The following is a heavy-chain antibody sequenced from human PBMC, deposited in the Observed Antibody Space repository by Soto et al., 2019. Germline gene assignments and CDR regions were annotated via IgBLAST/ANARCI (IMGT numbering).Heavy chain of an antibody. Sequence: ASVKVSCKASGYTFTSYGISWVRQAPGQGLEWMGWISAYNGNTNYAQKLQGRVTMTTDTSTSTAYMELRSLRSDDTAVYYCARARSSRGYRGYDPGLNWFDPWGQGTLVTVSS. CDR3: ARARSSRGYRGYDPGLNWFDP. J-gene: IGHJ5*02. V-gene: IGHV1-18*01. CDR2: ISAYNGNT. CDR1: GYTFTSYG. D-gene: IGHD5-12*01.